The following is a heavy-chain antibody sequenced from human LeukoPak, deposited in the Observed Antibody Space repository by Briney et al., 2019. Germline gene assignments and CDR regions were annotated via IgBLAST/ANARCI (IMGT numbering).Heavy chain of an antibody. CDR1: GFTFSSYG. Sequence: GGSLRLSCAASGFTFSSYGMHWVRQAPGKGLEWVAVIWYDGSNKYYADSVKGRFTISRDNSKNTLYLQMNSLRAEDTAVYYCARGPYYDFFIPDYWGRGTLVTVSS. J-gene: IGHJ4*02. CDR2: IWYDGSNK. CDR3: ARGPYYDFFIPDY. D-gene: IGHD3-3*01. V-gene: IGHV3-33*08.